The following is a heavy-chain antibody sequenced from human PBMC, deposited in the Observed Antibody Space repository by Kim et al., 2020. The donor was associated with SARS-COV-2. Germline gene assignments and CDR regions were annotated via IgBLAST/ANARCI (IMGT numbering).Heavy chain of an antibody. D-gene: IGHD3-3*01. CDR2: IWYDGSNK. J-gene: IGHJ4*02. CDR3: AKGPIFGVANEYYFDY. Sequence: GGSLRLSCAASGFTFSSYAMHWVRQAPGKGLEWVAVIWYDGSNKYYADSVKGRFTISRDNSKNTLYLQMNSLRAEDTAVYYCAKGPIFGVANEYYFDYWGQGTLVTVSS. V-gene: IGHV3-33*06. CDR1: GFTFSSYA.